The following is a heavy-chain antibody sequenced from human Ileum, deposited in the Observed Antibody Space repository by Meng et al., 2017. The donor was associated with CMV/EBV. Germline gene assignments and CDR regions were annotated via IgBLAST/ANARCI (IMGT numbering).Heavy chain of an antibody. CDR3: AREGRYSYLVGNAATAWFDP. D-gene: IGHD5-18*01. Sequence: SETLSPTCAVYGGSFSGYYWSWIRQPPGKGLEWIGEINHSGSTNYNPSLKSRVTISVDTSKNQFSLKLSSVTAADTAVYYCAREGRYSYLVGNAATAWFDPWGQGTLVTVSS. CDR1: GGSFSGYY. V-gene: IGHV4-34*01. J-gene: IGHJ5*02. CDR2: INHSGST.